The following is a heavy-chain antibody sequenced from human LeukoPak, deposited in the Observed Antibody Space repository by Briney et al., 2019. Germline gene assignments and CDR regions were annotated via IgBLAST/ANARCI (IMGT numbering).Heavy chain of an antibody. CDR1: GGSISSSNW. V-gene: IGHV4-4*02. Sequence: SETLSLTCAVSGGSISSSNWWSWVRQPPGKGLELIGEIYHSGSTNYNPSLKSRVTISVDKSKNQFSLKLSSVTAADTAVYYCARDPYRYDYVWGSYRTGVDYWGQGTLVTVSS. J-gene: IGHJ4*02. D-gene: IGHD3-16*02. CDR2: IYHSGST. CDR3: ARDPYRYDYVWGSYRTGVDY.